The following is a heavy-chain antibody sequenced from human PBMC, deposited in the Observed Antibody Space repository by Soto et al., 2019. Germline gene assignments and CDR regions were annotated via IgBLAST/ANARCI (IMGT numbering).Heavy chain of an antibody. CDR2: IIPIFGTA. J-gene: IGHJ5*02. CDR3: ARDLTGYYPGNWFDP. D-gene: IGHD3-9*01. CDR1: GGTFSSYA. Sequence: ASVKVSCKASGGTFSSYAISWVRQAPGQGLEWMGGIIPIFGTANYAQKFQGRVTITADESTSTAYMELSSLRSEDMAVYYCARDLTGYYPGNWFDPWGQGTLVTVSS. V-gene: IGHV1-69*13.